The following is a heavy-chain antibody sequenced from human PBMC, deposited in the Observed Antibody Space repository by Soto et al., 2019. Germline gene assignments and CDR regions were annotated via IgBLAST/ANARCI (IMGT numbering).Heavy chain of an antibody. CDR2: ISAYNGTT. D-gene: IGHD4-17*01. CDR3: ARDLGYGESHFAY. J-gene: IGHJ4*02. Sequence: SVKVTCKDSGGTYSSNASSWVRQAPGQGLEWMGWISAYNGTTNYAQKLQGRVTMTTDTSTSTAYMELRSLRSDDTAVYYCARDLGYGESHFAYWGQGTQVTVSS. V-gene: IGHV1-18*01. CDR1: GGTYSSNA.